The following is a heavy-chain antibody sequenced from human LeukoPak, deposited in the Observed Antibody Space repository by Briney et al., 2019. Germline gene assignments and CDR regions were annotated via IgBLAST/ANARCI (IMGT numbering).Heavy chain of an antibody. D-gene: IGHD6-19*01. CDR1: GGSISSSSYS. J-gene: IGHJ4*02. CDR3: ARLAVAGLWHLDY. CDR2: IYYSGST. Sequence: PSETLSLTCTVSGGSISSSSYSWGWIRQPPGKGLEWIGSIYYSGSTYYNPSLKSRVTISVDTSKNQFSLKLSSVTAADTAVYYCARLAVAGLWHLDYWGQGTLVTVSS. V-gene: IGHV4-39*01.